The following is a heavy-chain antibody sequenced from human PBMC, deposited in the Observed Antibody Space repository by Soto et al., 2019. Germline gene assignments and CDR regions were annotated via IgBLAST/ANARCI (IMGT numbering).Heavy chain of an antibody. CDR1: GFTFSSYA. Sequence: EVQLLESGGGLVQPGGSLRLSCAASGFTFSSYAMSWVRQAPGKGLEWVSAISGSGGSTYYADSVKGRFTISRDNSKNTLYLQMNSLRAEDTAVYYCASLPASGSPALRWFDPWGQGTLVTVSS. CDR2: ISGSGGST. V-gene: IGHV3-23*01. D-gene: IGHD5-12*01. J-gene: IGHJ5*02. CDR3: ASLPASGSPALRWFDP.